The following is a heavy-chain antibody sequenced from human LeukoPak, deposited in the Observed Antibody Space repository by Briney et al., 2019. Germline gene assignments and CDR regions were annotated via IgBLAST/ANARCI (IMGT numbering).Heavy chain of an antibody. J-gene: IGHJ4*02. V-gene: IGHV4-34*01. CDR3: ARAGYGGYCSSTSCYQW. CDR2: INHRGSS. CDR1: GGSFSGYY. D-gene: IGHD2-2*01. Sequence: PSETLSLTCAVYGGSFSGYYWTRIRQSPGKGLEWIGEINHRGSSNYNPSLKSRVTISVDTSKNQFSLKLNSVTAADTAVYYCARAGYGGYCSSTSCYQWWGQGTLVTVSS.